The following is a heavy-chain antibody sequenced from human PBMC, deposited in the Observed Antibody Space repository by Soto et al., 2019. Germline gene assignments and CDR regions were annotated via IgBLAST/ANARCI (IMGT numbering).Heavy chain of an antibody. CDR2: ISGNGDIT. CDR1: LFSFSSYA. J-gene: IGHJ4*02. CDR3: APSWDFWSGHYPNRGLDY. Sequence: GGSLRVSWSAALFSFSSYAMICLLPYPLKGLEWVSSISGNGDITYYADSVKGRFTNSRDNSKNTLYLQMDSLRVEDTAVYYCAPSWDFWSGHYPNRGLDYWGQGALVTVS. D-gene: IGHD3-3*01. V-gene: IGHV3-23*01.